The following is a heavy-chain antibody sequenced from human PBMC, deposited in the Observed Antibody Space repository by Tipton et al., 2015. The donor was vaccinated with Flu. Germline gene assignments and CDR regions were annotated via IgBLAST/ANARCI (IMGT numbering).Heavy chain of an antibody. V-gene: IGHV3-53*01. CDR3: MRGQGANP. CDR2: IYSDGRA. J-gene: IGHJ5*02. CDR1: GFTVNSNY. Sequence: QLMQSGGDLIQPGGSLRLSCAASGFTVNSNYMSWVRQAPGKGLEWVSVIYSDGRAYYVDSVKGRFTVSRDDSKNMLSLHMDSLRAEDTAVYYCMRGQGANPWGQGTLITVSS.